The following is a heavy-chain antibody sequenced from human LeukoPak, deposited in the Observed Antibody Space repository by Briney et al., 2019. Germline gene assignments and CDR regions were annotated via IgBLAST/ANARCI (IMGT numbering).Heavy chain of an antibody. Sequence: SETLSLTCTVSGGSISSYYWSWIRQPPGKGLEWIGYIYYSGSTNYNPSLKSRVTISVDTSKNQFSLKLSSVTAADTAVYYCARAPWDIVVDQGDAFDIWGQGTMVTVSS. CDR3: ARAPWDIVVDQGDAFDI. D-gene: IGHD2-2*01. J-gene: IGHJ3*02. CDR1: GGSISSYY. V-gene: IGHV4-59*01. CDR2: IYYSGST.